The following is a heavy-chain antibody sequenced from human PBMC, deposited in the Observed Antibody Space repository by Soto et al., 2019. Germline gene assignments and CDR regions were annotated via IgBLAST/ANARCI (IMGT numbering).Heavy chain of an antibody. CDR1: AGTFSTYS. CDR2: IIPMLGVR. Sequence: QVQLVQSGAEVKKPGSSVKVCCKDSAGTFSTYSMFWVRQAPGQGLEWMGRIIPMLGVRNYAQRFQDRVTITADKSTATAHMELSSLRSEDTALYYCTIGSWSGEVFDIWGQGTMVTVSS. D-gene: IGHD2-21*01. CDR3: TIGSWSGEVFDI. J-gene: IGHJ3*02. V-gene: IGHV1-69*02.